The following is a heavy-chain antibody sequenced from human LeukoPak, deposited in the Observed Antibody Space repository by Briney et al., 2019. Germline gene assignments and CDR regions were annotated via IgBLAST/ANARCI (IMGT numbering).Heavy chain of an antibody. CDR3: ARDTSIVGANNVLDY. Sequence: SETLSLTCTVSGGSISSYYWSWIRQPAGKGLEWIGRIYTSGSTNYNPSLKSRVTMSVDTSKNQFSLKLSSVTAADTAVYYCARDTSIVGANNVLDYWGQGTLVTVSS. J-gene: IGHJ4*02. CDR2: IYTSGST. D-gene: IGHD1-26*01. V-gene: IGHV4-4*07. CDR1: GGSISSYY.